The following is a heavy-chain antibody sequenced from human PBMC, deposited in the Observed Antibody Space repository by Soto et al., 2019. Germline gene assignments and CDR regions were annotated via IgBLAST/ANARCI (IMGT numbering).Heavy chain of an antibody. CDR1: GGSFNRHT. J-gene: IGHJ4*02. CDR2: IIPIFGTA. Sequence: QVQLVQSGAEVRKPGSSVRVSCTASGGSFNRHTISWVRQAPGQGLEWMGGIIPIFGTANHAQKFQGRVTIIADESTSTVYMELSSLRSDDTAIYYCSRVWGYDRTDYYYAYWGQGTLVIVSS. V-gene: IGHV1-69*01. D-gene: IGHD3-9*01. CDR3: SRVWGYDRTDYYYAY.